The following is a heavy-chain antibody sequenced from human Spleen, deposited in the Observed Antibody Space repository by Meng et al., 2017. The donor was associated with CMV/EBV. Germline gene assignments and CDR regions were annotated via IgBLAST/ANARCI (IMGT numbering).Heavy chain of an antibody. CDR3: ARRLGSGTYRPGLMDV. D-gene: IGHD3-10*01. CDR1: SGFPNSW. Sequence: SGFPNSWFGWVRPLPGKGLEWMGIIYPGDSDTIYSPSFQGQVIISADKSISTAYLQWSSLKASDTAMYYCARRLGSGTYRPGLMDVWGQGTTVTVSS. CDR2: IYPGDSDT. V-gene: IGHV5-51*01. J-gene: IGHJ6*02.